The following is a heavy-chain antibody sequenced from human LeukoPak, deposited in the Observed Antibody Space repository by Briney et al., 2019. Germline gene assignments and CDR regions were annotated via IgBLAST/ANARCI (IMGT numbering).Heavy chain of an antibody. J-gene: IGHJ4*02. V-gene: IGHV3-48*03. Sequence: PGGFLRLSCAASGFTSSSYEMNWVRQAPGKGLEWVSHISGSGENIYYAGSVKGRFTISRDNTKNLLYLQMNSLRAEDTAVYYCARDWATTWYGEYFDHWGQGTLVTVSS. CDR1: GFTSSSYE. CDR3: ARDWATTWYGEYFDH. D-gene: IGHD3-10*01. CDR2: ISGSGENI.